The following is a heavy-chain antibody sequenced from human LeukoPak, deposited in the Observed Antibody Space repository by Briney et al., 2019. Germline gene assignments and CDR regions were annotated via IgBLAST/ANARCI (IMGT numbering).Heavy chain of an antibody. V-gene: IGHV4-39*01. J-gene: IGHJ4*02. CDR2: MYYSGSA. CDR1: GGSISTSSYY. D-gene: IGHD3-3*01. CDR3: ARQAIFGVVIARFDY. Sequence: SETLSLTCTVSGGSISTSSYYWGWIRQSPGKGLEWIGSMYYSGSAYYNPSLKSRVTISVDTTKNQVSLKLSSVTAADTAVYYCARQAIFGVVIARFDYWGQGTLVTVSS.